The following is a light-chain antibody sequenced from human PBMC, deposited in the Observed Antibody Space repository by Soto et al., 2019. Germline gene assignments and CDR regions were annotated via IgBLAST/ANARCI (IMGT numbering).Light chain of an antibody. CDR1: STNIGNNY. V-gene: IGLV1-51*01. CDR3: GTWDDILVSYV. Sequence: QSVLTQPPSVSAAPGQRVSISCSGTSTNIGNNYVSWYQHLPGTAPQLVLYDNDRRPSERPGRFSGSKSGTSATLVITGLQTGDEADYYCGTWDDILVSYVFGTGTKVTVL. CDR2: DND. J-gene: IGLJ1*01.